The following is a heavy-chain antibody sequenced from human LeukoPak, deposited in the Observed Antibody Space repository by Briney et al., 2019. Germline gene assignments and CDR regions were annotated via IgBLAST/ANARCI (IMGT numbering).Heavy chain of an antibody. D-gene: IGHD2-21*02. CDR1: GGSISSGGYS. V-gene: IGHV4-30-2*01. Sequence: PSQTLSLTCAVSGGSISSGGYSWSWIRQPPGKGLEWIGYIYHSGSTYYNPSLKSRVTISVDRSKNQFSLKLSSVTAADTAVYYCARALGVCGGDCCHLDWGQGTLVTVSS. CDR3: ARALGVCGGDCCHLD. CDR2: IYHSGST. J-gene: IGHJ4*02.